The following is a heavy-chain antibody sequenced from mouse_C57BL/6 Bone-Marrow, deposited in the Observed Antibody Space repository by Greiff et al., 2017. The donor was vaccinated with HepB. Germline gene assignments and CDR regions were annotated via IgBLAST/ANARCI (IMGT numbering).Heavy chain of an antibody. CDR3: ARHYGLFDY. V-gene: IGHV1-81*01. Sequence: VKLMESGAELARPGASVKLSCKASGYTFTSYGISWVKQRTGQGLEWIGEIYPRSGNTYYNEKFKGKATLTADKSSSTAYMELRSLTSEDSAVYFCARHYGLFDYWGQGTTLTVSS. D-gene: IGHD1-1*02. J-gene: IGHJ2*01. CDR1: GYTFTSYG. CDR2: IYPRSGNT.